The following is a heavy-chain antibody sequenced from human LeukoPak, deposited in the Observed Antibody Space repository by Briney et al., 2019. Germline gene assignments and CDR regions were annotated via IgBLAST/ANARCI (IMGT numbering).Heavy chain of an antibody. Sequence: SETLSLTCTVSGGSISSYYWSWIRQPPGKGLEWIGYIYYSGSTNYNPSLKSRVTISVDTSKNQFSLKLSSVTAADTAVYYCARAQDKWELKFDPWGQGTLVTVSS. J-gene: IGHJ5*02. CDR1: GGSISSYY. CDR2: IYYSGST. V-gene: IGHV4-59*01. CDR3: ARAQDKWELKFDP. D-gene: IGHD1-26*01.